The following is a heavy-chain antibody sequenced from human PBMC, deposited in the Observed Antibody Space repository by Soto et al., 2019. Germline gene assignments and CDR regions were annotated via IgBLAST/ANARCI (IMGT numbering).Heavy chain of an antibody. CDR1: GGPITSYY. Sequence: QVQLQESGPGLVKPSETLSLTCTVSGGPITSYYWSWIRQPPGKGLEWIGYIYYSGSTNYNPSLKSRITISIDTSKTQFSLKMSSVTAADTAVYYCAKGGGTSSTSDWYFALWGRGALVTVSS. CDR2: IYYSGST. V-gene: IGHV4-59*01. J-gene: IGHJ2*01. D-gene: IGHD6-6*01. CDR3: AKGGGTSSTSDWYFAL.